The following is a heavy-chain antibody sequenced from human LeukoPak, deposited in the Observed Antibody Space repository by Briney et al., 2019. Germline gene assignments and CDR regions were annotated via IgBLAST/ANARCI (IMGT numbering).Heavy chain of an antibody. Sequence: PGGSLRLSCAASGFTFSSYAMSWVRQAPGKGLEWVSAISGNGGSTYYADSVKGRFTISRDNSKNTLYLQMNSLRAEDTAVYYCASSVYYDSSGYYYGNGGDAFDIWGQGTMVTVSS. V-gene: IGHV3-23*01. CDR3: ASSVYYDSSGYYYGNGGDAFDI. CDR1: GFTFSSYA. D-gene: IGHD3-22*01. CDR2: ISGNGGST. J-gene: IGHJ3*02.